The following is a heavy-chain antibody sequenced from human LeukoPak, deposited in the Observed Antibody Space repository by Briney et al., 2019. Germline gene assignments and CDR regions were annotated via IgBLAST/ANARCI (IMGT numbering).Heavy chain of an antibody. D-gene: IGHD2-2*01. V-gene: IGHV3-7*01. CDR2: INQNGSEK. J-gene: IGHJ6*03. Sequence: PGGSLRLSCADSGFTFSTYWMTWVRQAPGKGLEWVANINQNGSEKYYVESVKGRFTISRDNAKNSLYLQMNSLRAEDTAVYYCARESRSPGDIVVVPAAIPSAGPNYYYYYYMDVWGKGTTVTVSS. CDR1: GFTFSTYW. CDR3: ARESRSPGDIVVVPAAIPSAGPNYYYYYYMDV.